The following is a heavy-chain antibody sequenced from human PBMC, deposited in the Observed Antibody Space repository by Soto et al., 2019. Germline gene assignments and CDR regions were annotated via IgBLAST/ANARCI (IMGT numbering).Heavy chain of an antibody. CDR1: GYTFTSYA. CDR2: INAGNGNT. CDR3: ARDRVGAKCWFDP. D-gene: IGHD1-26*01. Sequence: QVQLVQSGAEVKKPGASVKVSCKASGYTFTSYAMHWVRQAPGQRLEWIGWINAGNGNTKYSQKFQGRVTITRDTSASTAYMELSSLRSEDTAVYYCARDRVGAKCWFDPWGQGTLVTVSS. J-gene: IGHJ5*02. V-gene: IGHV1-3*01.